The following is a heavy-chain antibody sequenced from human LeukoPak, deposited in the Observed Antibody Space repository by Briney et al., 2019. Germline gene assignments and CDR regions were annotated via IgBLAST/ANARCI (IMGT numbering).Heavy chain of an antibody. CDR2: IHNRGTT. D-gene: IGHD3-22*01. CDR3: ARFTIDDTSGHFDY. CDR1: GDSSNTYY. V-gene: IGHV4-59*08. Sequence: SETLSLTCIVSGDSSNTYYWSGLRQPPGKGREGLGYIHNRGTTRYNPSLKSRVTISADTSKNHFSLNLTSVTAADTAVYYCARFTIDDTSGHFDYWGQGNLVTVSS. J-gene: IGHJ4*02.